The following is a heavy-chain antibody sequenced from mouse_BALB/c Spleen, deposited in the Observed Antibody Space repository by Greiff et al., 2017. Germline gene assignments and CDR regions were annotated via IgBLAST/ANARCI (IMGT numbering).Heavy chain of an antibody. CDR3: AHRYDVRGYYAMDY. V-gene: IGHV1S137*01. J-gene: IGHJ4*01. Sequence: QVQLQQSGPELVRPGLSVKISCKGSGYTFTDDAMHWVKQSHSKNIVGIGVISTYFGITNYNQKFKGKATMTVDQSSSTAYMELARLTSEDSAIYYCAHRYDVRGYYAMDYWGQGTSVTVSS. D-gene: IGHD2-14*01. CDR1: GYTFTDDA. CDR2: ISTYFGIT.